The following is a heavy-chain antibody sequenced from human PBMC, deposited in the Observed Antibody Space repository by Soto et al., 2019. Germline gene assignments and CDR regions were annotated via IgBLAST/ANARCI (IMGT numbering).Heavy chain of an antibody. Sequence: GGSLRLSCAASGFTLSDNWMNWVRQAPGKGLEWVATIKPDGSEQDYVEFVKGRFTISRDNAKNSLYLQMNSLRAEDTAVYYCATVPWTAAASWGQGTLVTVSS. CDR2: IKPDGSEQ. D-gene: IGHD6-13*01. J-gene: IGHJ5*02. CDR1: GFTLSDNW. CDR3: ATVPWTAAAS. V-gene: IGHV3-7*01.